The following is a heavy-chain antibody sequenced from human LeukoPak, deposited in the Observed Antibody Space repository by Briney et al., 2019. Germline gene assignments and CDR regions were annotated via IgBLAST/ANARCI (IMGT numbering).Heavy chain of an antibody. Sequence: GGSLRLSCAASGFTVSSNYMSWVCQAPGKGLEWVSVIYSGGSTYYADSVKGRFTISRDNSKNTLYLQMNSLRAEDTAVYYCASGSVAVAGTSYYYGMDVWGQGTTVAVSS. J-gene: IGHJ6*02. D-gene: IGHD6-19*01. CDR2: IYSGGST. CDR1: GFTVSSNY. V-gene: IGHV3-66*01. CDR3: ASGSVAVAGTSYYYGMDV.